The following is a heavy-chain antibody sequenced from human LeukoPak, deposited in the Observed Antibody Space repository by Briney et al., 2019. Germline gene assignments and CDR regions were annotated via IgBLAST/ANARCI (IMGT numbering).Heavy chain of an antibody. CDR3: ARVRGQNYFASGVH. D-gene: IGHD3-10*01. CDR1: GYTLTSYH. V-gene: IGHV1-2*02. J-gene: IGHJ4*02. Sequence: HGASVKVSCKTSGYTLTSYHINWVRQAPGQGLEWMGWINPNSGGTNYAQKFQGRVTMTRDMSISTAYMEVSRLTSDDTAVYYCARVRGQNYFASGVHWGQGTLVTVSS. CDR2: INPNSGGT.